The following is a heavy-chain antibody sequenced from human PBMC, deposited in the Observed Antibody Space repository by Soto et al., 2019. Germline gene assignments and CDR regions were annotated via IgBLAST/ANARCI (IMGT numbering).Heavy chain of an antibody. J-gene: IGHJ4*02. V-gene: IGHV3-7*03. Sequence: GGSLRLSCTASGFMFGSYWMTWVRHVPGKGLQWVANIKRDGSEKYYVDFVKGRFTISRDNADNSVFLDMNNLRVDDTATYYCARVRATDYEIDYWGQGALVPV. D-gene: IGHD4-17*01. CDR1: GFMFGSYW. CDR3: ARVRATDYEIDY. CDR2: IKRDGSEK.